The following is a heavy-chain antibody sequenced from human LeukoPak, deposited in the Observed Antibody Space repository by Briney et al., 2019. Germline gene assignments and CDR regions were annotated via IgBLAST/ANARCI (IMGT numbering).Heavy chain of an antibody. J-gene: IGHJ6*03. Sequence: ASVKVSCKASGYTFTGYYMHWVRQAPGQGLEWMGWINPNSGGTNYAQKFQGRVTMTRDTSISTAYMELSRLRSDDTAVYYCARDYMGMVRGVISDYYYYMDVWGKGTTVTVSS. CDR1: GYTFTGYY. CDR3: ARDYMGMVRGVISDYYYYMDV. CDR2: INPNSGGT. V-gene: IGHV1-2*02. D-gene: IGHD3-10*01.